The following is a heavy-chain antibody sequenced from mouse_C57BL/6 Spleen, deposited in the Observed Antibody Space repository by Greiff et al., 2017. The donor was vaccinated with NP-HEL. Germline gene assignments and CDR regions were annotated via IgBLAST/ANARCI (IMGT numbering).Heavy chain of an antibody. V-gene: IGHV1-82*01. CDR3: ARRGNSNYVGAMDY. Sequence: VQLQESGPELVKPGASVKISCKASGYAFSSSWMNWVKQRPGKGLEWIGRIYPGDGDTNYNGKFKGKATLTADKSSSTAYMKLSSLTSEDSAVYFCARRGNSNYVGAMDYWGQGTSVTVSS. CDR1: GYAFSSSW. CDR2: IYPGDGDT. D-gene: IGHD2-5*01. J-gene: IGHJ4*01.